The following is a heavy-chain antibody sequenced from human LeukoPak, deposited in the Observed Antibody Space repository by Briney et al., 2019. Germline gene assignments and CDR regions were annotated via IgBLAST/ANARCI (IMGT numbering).Heavy chain of an antibody. Sequence: SVSVSCKASRYTYTRYYIHWVRQAPGQGLEWMGWINPNSGGTNYAQKLQGRVTMTTDTSTRTAYMELRSLRSDDTAVYYCARARGASTGYYLNYWGQGTLVTVSS. CDR1: RYTYTRYY. V-gene: IGHV1-2*02. CDR2: INPNSGGT. D-gene: IGHD3-22*01. J-gene: IGHJ4*02. CDR3: ARARGASTGYYLNY.